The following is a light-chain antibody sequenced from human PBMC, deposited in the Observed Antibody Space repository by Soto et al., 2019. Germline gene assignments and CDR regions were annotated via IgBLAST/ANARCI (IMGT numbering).Light chain of an antibody. CDR3: QQYDNLPLT. Sequence: DIQMTQSPPSLSASVGDRVTITCQAGQDISNYLNWYQQKPGKAPKLLIYDASNLETGVPSRFSGSGSGTDFTFTISSLQPEDIATYYCQQYDNLPLTFGGGTKVDIK. V-gene: IGKV1-33*01. CDR1: QDISNY. CDR2: DAS. J-gene: IGKJ4*01.